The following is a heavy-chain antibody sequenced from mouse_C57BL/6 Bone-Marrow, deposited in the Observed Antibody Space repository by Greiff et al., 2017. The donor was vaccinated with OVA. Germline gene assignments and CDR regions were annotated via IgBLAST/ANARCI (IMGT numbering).Heavy chain of an antibody. CDR3: ARGGYGSSYWYFDV. D-gene: IGHD1-1*01. V-gene: IGHV2-2*01. Sequence: QVHVKQSGPGLVQPSQSLSITCTVSGFSLTSYGVHWVRQSPGKGLEWLGVIWSGGSTDYNAAFISRLSISKDNSKSQVFFKMNSLQADDTAIYYCARGGYGSSYWYFDVWGTGTTVTVSS. CDR1: GFSLTSYG. CDR2: IWSGGST. J-gene: IGHJ1*03.